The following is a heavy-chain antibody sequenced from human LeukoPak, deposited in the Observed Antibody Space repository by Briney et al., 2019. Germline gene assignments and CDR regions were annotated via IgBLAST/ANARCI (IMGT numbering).Heavy chain of an antibody. CDR2: INAGNGNT. CDR1: GYTFTSYA. J-gene: IGHJ6*02. Sequence: GASVKVSCKASGYTFTSYAMHWVRQAPGQRLEWMGWINAGNGNTKYSQKFQGRVTITRDTSASTAYMELSGLRSEDTAVYYCARYCSSTSCYLPDYYYYGMDVWGQGTTVTVSS. D-gene: IGHD2-2*01. V-gene: IGHV1-3*01. CDR3: ARYCSSTSCYLPDYYYYGMDV.